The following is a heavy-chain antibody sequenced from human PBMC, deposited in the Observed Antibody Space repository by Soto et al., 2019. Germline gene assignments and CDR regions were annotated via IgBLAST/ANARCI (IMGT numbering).Heavy chain of an antibody. CDR1: GYTFTSYY. CDR3: AREPGWGKSSGSSGGFDY. Sequence: ASVKVSCKASGYTFTSYYMHWVRQAPGQGLEWMGIINPSGGSTSYAQKFQGRVTMTRDTSTSTVYMELSSLRSEDTAVYYCAREPGWGKSSGSSGGFDYWGQGTLVTVSS. V-gene: IGHV1-46*01. CDR2: INPSGGST. J-gene: IGHJ4*02. D-gene: IGHD6-19*01.